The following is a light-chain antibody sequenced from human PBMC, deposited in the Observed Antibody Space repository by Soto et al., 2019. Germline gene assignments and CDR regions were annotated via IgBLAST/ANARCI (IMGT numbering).Light chain of an antibody. CDR2: EDN. V-gene: IGLV6-57*03. Sequence: NFMLTQPHSVSESPGKTVTISCTRSSGSIASNNVQWYQQRPGSAPTTVIYEDNQRPSGVPDRFAGSIASSSNSASLTISGLQTEDEADYFCQSYDSSTVVFGGGTKLTVL. CDR1: SGSIASNN. J-gene: IGLJ2*01. CDR3: QSYDSSTVV.